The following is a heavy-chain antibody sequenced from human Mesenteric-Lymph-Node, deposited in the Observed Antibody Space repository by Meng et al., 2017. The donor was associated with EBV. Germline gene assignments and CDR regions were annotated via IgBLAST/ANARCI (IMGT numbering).Heavy chain of an antibody. CDR3: ARSGSSGWIDY. D-gene: IGHD6-19*01. V-gene: IGHV6-1*01. J-gene: IGHJ4*02. Sequence: WVRQAPGQGLEWLGRTYYRSKWYNGYAVSVKSRITINPDTSKNQFSLQLNSVTPEDTAMYYCARSGSSGWIDYRGQGTLVTVSS. CDR2: TYYRSKWYN.